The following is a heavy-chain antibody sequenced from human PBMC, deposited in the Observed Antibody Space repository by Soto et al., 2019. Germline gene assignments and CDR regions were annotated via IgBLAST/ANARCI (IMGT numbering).Heavy chain of an antibody. V-gene: IGHV4-59*01. CDR2: IYYSGST. CDR1: GGSISSYY. CDR3: ARGAAYYDFWSGYYTGEYFDY. J-gene: IGHJ4*02. Sequence: SETLSLTCTVSGGSISSYYWSWIRQPPGKGLEWIGYIYYSGSTNYNPSLKSRVTISVDTSKNQFSLKLSSVTAADTAVYYCARGAAYYDFWSGYYTGEYFDYWGQGTLVTVSS. D-gene: IGHD3-3*01.